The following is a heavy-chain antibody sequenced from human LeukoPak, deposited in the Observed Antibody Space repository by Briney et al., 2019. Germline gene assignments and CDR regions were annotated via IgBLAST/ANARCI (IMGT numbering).Heavy chain of an antibody. CDR2: ISYDGSNK. CDR1: GFTFSSYG. Sequence: GRSLRLSCAASGFTFSSYGMHWVRQAPGKGLEWVAVISYDGSNKYYADSVKGRFTISRDNSKNTLYLQMNSLRVEDTAVYYCAKHKRTGAPYYYYGMDVWGQGTTVTVSS. V-gene: IGHV3-30*18. J-gene: IGHJ6*02. CDR3: AKHKRTGAPYYYYGMDV. D-gene: IGHD7-27*01.